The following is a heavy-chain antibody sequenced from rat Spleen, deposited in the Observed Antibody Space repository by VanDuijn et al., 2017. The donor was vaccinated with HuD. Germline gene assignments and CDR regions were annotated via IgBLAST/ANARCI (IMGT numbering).Heavy chain of an antibody. D-gene: IGHD4-3*01. V-gene: IGHV5-27*01. CDR1: GRTFSDYY. Sequence: EVQLVESGGGLVQPGRSLKLSCAASGRTFSDYYMAWVRQAPTKGLEWVGYISTGGTRTYYRDSVKGRFTISRDDAKSFLYLQMDSLRSEDTATYYCARHRGYFDYWGQGVMVTVSS. CDR3: ARHRGYFDY. J-gene: IGHJ2*01. CDR2: ISTGGTRT.